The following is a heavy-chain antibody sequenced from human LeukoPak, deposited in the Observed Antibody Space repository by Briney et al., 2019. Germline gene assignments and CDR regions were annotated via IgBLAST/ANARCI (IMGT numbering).Heavy chain of an antibody. Sequence: KPSETLSLTCVVSGDSSTSGYYWAWIRQPPGKGLEWIGSIFHSGSTYRNPSLRSRVTISLNTSKNQISLILSSMTAADTAVYYCERSSSVDTALVGVHWFDPWGQGTLVTVSS. D-gene: IGHD5-18*01. V-gene: IGHV4-38-2*01. CDR2: IFHSGST. CDR1: GDSSTSGYY. J-gene: IGHJ5*02. CDR3: ERSSSVDTALVGVHWFDP.